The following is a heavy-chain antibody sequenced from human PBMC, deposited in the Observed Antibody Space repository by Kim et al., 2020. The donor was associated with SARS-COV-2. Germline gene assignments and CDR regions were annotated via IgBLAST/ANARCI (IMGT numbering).Heavy chain of an antibody. J-gene: IGHJ3*02. Sequence: GGSLRLSCAASEFTFSRYWMSWVRQAPGKGLEWVANIRQDGSREYYVDSVKGRFTISRDNAKNSLYLQMNSLRAEDTAIYYCARDQDPTYYYDSTAYYFDAFAIGNQGTMVTVSS. CDR2: IRQDGSRE. D-gene: IGHD3-22*01. V-gene: IGHV3-7*01. CDR3: ARDQDPTYYYDSTAYYFDAFAI. CDR1: EFTFSRYW.